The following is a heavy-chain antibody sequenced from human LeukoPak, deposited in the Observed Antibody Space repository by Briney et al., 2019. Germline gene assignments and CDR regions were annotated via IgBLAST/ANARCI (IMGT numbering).Heavy chain of an antibody. CDR3: ARVNAYYYGSGSYRWFDP. D-gene: IGHD3-10*01. V-gene: IGHV1-69*13. CDR1: GGTFSSYA. J-gene: IGHJ5*02. CDR2: LIPIFGTA. Sequence: ASVKVSCKASGGTFSSYAISWVRQAPGQGLEWMGGLIPIFGTANYAQKFQGRVTITADESTSTAYMELSSLRSEDTAVYYCARVNAYYYGSGSYRWFDPWGQGTLVTVSS.